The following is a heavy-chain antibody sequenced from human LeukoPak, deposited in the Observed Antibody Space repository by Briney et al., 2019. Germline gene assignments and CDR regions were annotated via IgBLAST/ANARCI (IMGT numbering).Heavy chain of an antibody. Sequence: GGSLRLSCAASGFTFSSYWMSWVRQAPGKGLEWVANIKQDGSEKYYVDSVKGRFTISRDNAKNSLYLQMNSLRAEDTAVYYCARFYYDSSGFYYYFDYWGQGALVTVSS. CDR1: GFTFSSYW. D-gene: IGHD3-22*01. V-gene: IGHV3-7*03. J-gene: IGHJ4*02. CDR2: IKQDGSEK. CDR3: ARFYYDSSGFYYYFDY.